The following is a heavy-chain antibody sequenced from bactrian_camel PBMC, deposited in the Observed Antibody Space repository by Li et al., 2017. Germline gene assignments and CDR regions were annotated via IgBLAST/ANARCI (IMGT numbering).Heavy chain of an antibody. CDR2: INRGGDTT. J-gene: IGHJ4*01. D-gene: IGHD1*01. CDR1: GFTFKGNS. V-gene: IGHV3S40*01. CDR3: ATDGLVRTSCRLDSPAYIDKFGI. Sequence: DVQLVESGGGLVQPGGSLRLSCATSGFTFKGNSMSWIRQPPGKGLEWVSTINRGGDTTYYADSVKGRFTISLDNSKGTVFLQMNSLKPDDTAVYYCATDGLVRTSCRLDSPAYIDKFGIWGQGTQVTVS.